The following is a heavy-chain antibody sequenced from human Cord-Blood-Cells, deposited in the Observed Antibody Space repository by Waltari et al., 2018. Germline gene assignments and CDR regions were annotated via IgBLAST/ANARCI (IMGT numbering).Heavy chain of an antibody. CDR3: ARDLKYYDFWSGYYAFDI. J-gene: IGHJ3*02. V-gene: IGHV4-4*07. D-gene: IGHD3-3*01. CDR2: IYTSGST. Sequence: QVQLQESGPGLVKPSETLSLTCPVSGGSISSYYWSWIRQPAGKGLEWIGRIYTSGSTNYNPSLKSRVTMSVDTSKNQFSLKLSSVTAADTAVYYCARDLKYYDFWSGYYAFDIWGQGTMVTVSS. CDR1: GGSISSYY.